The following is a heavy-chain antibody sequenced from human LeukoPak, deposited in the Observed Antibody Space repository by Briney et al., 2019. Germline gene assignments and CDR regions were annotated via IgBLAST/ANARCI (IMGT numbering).Heavy chain of an antibody. V-gene: IGHV3-21*01. D-gene: IGHD1-20*01. Sequence: PGGSLRLSCAASGFTFSSYSMNWVRQAPGKGLEWVSSISSSSSYIYYADSVKGRLTISRDNAKNSLYLQMNSLRAEDTAVYYCAVTEPWSSFRLTGAFDIWGQGTMVTVSS. J-gene: IGHJ3*02. CDR1: GFTFSSYS. CDR3: AVTEPWSSFRLTGAFDI. CDR2: ISSSSSYI.